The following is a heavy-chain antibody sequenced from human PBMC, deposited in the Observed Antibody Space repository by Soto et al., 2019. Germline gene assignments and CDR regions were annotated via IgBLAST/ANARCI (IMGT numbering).Heavy chain of an antibody. CDR3: ARLIRIAVAGTDAFDI. Sequence: PSETLSLTCAVSSGSISSSNWWSWVRQPPGKGLEWIGEIYHSGSTNYNPSLKSRVTISVDKSKNQFSLKLSSVTAADTAVYYCARLIRIAVAGTDAFDIWGQGTMVTVSS. V-gene: IGHV4-4*02. CDR1: SGSISSSNW. CDR2: IYHSGST. D-gene: IGHD6-19*01. J-gene: IGHJ3*02.